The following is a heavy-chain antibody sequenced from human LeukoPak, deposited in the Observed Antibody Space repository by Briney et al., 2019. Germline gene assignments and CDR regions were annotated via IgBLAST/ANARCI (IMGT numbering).Heavy chain of an antibody. Sequence: PGGSLRLSCAASGFTFSSYAMSWVRQAPGKGLERVSAISGSGGSTYYADSVKGRFTISRDNSKNTLYLQMNSLRAGDTAVYYCAKDLSGSYLDIDYWGQGTLITVSS. CDR2: ISGSGGST. J-gene: IGHJ4*02. D-gene: IGHD1-26*01. CDR3: AKDLSGSYLDIDY. V-gene: IGHV3-23*01. CDR1: GFTFSSYA.